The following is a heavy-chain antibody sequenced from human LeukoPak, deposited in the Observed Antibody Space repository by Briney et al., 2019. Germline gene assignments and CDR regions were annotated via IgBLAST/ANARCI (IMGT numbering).Heavy chain of an antibody. CDR3: AREGRELDP. CDR2: IYYSGST. Sequence: PSETLSLTCTVSGGSVSSGSYYWSWIRQPPGKGLEWIGYIYYSGSTNYNPSLKSRVTISVDTSKNQFSLKLSSMTAADTAVYYCAREGRELDPWGQGTLVTVSS. V-gene: IGHV4-61*01. D-gene: IGHD1-1*01. CDR1: GGSVSSGSYY. J-gene: IGHJ5*02.